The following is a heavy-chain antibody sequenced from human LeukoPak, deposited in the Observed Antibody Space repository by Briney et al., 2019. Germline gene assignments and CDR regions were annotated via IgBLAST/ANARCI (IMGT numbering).Heavy chain of an antibody. CDR2: ISWNSGSI. J-gene: IGHJ2*01. Sequence: GRSLRLSCAASGFTFDDYAMHWVRQAPGKGLEWVSGISWNSGSIGYADSVKGRFTISRDNAKNSLYLQMNSLRAEDTALYYCAKANLRTTATISSWYFDLWGRGTLVTVSS. V-gene: IGHV3-9*01. CDR1: GFTFDDYA. D-gene: IGHD4-17*01. CDR3: AKANLRTTATISSWYFDL.